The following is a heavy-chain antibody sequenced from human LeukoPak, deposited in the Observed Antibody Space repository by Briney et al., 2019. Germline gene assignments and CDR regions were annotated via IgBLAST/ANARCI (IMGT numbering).Heavy chain of an antibody. CDR2: ISSSSSYI. D-gene: IGHD5-18*01. V-gene: IGHV3-21*01. Sequence: GWSLRLSCAASGFSFNRYSMNWVRQAPGKGLEWVSSISSSSSYIYYSDSVKGRFTISRDNTKNSLYLQMNSLRAEDTAVYYCAGGYSYGRGVDYWGQGTLVTVSS. CDR3: AGGYSYGRGVDY. J-gene: IGHJ4*02. CDR1: GFSFNRYS.